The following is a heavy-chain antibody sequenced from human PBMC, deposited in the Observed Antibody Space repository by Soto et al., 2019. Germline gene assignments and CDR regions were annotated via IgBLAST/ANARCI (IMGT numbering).Heavy chain of an antibody. CDR2: MTGSGAVT. D-gene: IGHD3-9*01. CDR3: AKRGGPTGYYPWDY. CDR1: GFIFSGYG. J-gene: IGHJ4*02. Sequence: EVQLLESGGNLVQPGGSLRLSCAASGFIFSGYGMSWVRQAPGKRLEWVSAMTGSGAVTYYADSVKGRFTISRDNSKNTLYLQMNSLRADDTAVYYCAKRGGPTGYYPWDYWGQGILVTVSS. V-gene: IGHV3-23*01.